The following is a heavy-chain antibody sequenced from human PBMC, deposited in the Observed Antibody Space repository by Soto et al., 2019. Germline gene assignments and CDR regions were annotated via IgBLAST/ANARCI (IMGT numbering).Heavy chain of an antibody. CDR1: GGSISSAENF. V-gene: IGHV4-30-4*01. J-gene: IGHJ4*02. Sequence: QVQLQESGPGLVRPSQTLSLRCSVSGGSISSAENFWSWVRQPPGKGLEWIGYINYSGNTYFNPSLQSRLAISVDTSNNQFSLRLTSVTAADTAVYYCARASGDSSSYSFDYWGQGTLVTVSS. CDR3: ARASGDSSSYSFDY. CDR2: INYSGNT. D-gene: IGHD3-22*01.